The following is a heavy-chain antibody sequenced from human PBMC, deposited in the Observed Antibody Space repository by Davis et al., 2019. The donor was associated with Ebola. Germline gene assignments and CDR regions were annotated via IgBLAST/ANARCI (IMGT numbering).Heavy chain of an antibody. CDR1: GGSISSSSYY. D-gene: IGHD2-2*01. CDR2: IYYSWST. Sequence: MPSETLSLTCTVSGGSISSSSYYWGWIRQPPGKGLEWIASIYYSWSTNYNPSLKSRVTISVDTPKNQFSLKLSSATAADTAVYYCARHQLHFDYWGQGTPVTVSS. J-gene: IGHJ4*02. CDR3: ARHQLHFDY. V-gene: IGHV4-39*01.